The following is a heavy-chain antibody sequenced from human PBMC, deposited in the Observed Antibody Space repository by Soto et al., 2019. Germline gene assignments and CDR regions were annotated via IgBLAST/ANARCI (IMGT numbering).Heavy chain of an antibody. Sequence: EVQLVESGGGLVKPGGSLRLSCAASGFTFSSYSMNWVRQAPGKGLEWVSSISSSSSYIYYADSVKGRFTISRDNAKHSLYLQMTSLRAEDTAVYYCARSWNYYYYYGMDVWGQGTTVTVSS. V-gene: IGHV3-21*01. J-gene: IGHJ6*02. CDR3: ARSWNYYYYYGMDV. CDR1: GFTFSSYS. CDR2: ISSSSSYI. D-gene: IGHD3-3*01.